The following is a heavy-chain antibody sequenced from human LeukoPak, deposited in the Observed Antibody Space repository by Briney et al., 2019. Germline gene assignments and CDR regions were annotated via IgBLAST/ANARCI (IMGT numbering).Heavy chain of an antibody. J-gene: IGHJ6*02. CDR3: ARDLPRGYCSSTSCYTRHYYYYGMDV. D-gene: IGHD2-2*02. Sequence: ASVKVSCKASGYAFTSYGISWVRQAPGQGLEWMGWISAYNGNTNYAQKLQGRVTMTTDTSTSTAYMELRSLRSDDTAVYYCARDLPRGYCSSTSCYTRHYYYYGMDVWGQGTTVTVSS. V-gene: IGHV1-18*01. CDR2: ISAYNGNT. CDR1: GYAFTSYG.